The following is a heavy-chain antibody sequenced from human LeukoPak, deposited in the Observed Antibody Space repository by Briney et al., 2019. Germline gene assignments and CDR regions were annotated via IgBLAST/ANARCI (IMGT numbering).Heavy chain of an antibody. CDR3: ARLGRGIITMVRGVRDYYYYMDV. D-gene: IGHD3-10*01. CDR2: IYYSGST. CDR1: GGSISSYY. Sequence: SETLSLTCTVSGGSISSYYWSWIRQPPGKGLEWIGYIYYSGSTNYNPSLKSRVTISVDTSKNQFSLKLSSVTAADTAVYYCARLGRGIITMVRGVRDYYYYMDVWGKGTTVTISS. J-gene: IGHJ6*03. V-gene: IGHV4-59*12.